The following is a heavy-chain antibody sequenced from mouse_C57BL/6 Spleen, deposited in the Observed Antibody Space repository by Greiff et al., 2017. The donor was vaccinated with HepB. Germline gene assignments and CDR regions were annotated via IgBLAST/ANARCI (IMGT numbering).Heavy chain of an antibody. J-gene: IGHJ4*01. Sequence: VQLQQSGAELVRPGASVKLSCTASGFNIKDDYMHWVKQRPEQGLEWIGWIDPENGDTEYASKFKGKATITADTSSNTAYLQLSSLTSEDTAVYYCTTTTVVVYYYAMDYWGQGTSVTVSS. CDR2: IDPENGDT. CDR3: TTTTVVVYYYAMDY. CDR1: GFNIKDDY. V-gene: IGHV14-4*01. D-gene: IGHD1-1*01.